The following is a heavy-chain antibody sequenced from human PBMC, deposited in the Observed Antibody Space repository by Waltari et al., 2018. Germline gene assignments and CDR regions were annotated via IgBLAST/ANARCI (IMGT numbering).Heavy chain of an antibody. Sequence: QLQLQESGPGLVKPSETLSLTCTVSGGSISSSSYYWGWIRQPPGKGLEWIGSIYYSGSTYYNPSLKSRVSRSVDTSKNQFSLKLSSVTAADTAVYYCARDHYYEPGGDAFDIWGQGTMVTVSS. CDR1: GGSISSSSYY. CDR2: IYYSGST. D-gene: IGHD3-22*01. J-gene: IGHJ3*02. CDR3: ARDHYYEPGGDAFDI. V-gene: IGHV4-39*07.